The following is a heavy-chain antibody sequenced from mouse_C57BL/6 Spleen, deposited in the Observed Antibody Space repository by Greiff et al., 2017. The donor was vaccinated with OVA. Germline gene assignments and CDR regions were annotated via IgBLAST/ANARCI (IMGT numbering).Heavy chain of an antibody. J-gene: IGHJ3*01. CDR3: ASPPETGSYPGLAY. D-gene: IGHD2-12*01. Sequence: EVLLQQSGAGLVKPGASLKLSCAASGYTFSDYGMHWVSQAPGQGLEWVAYIRSGGSTIYYNDTFKGRATITRDNAKNTLFLQMTSLRSEDTAMYYCASPPETGSYPGLAYWGQGTLVTVSA. V-gene: IGHV5-17*01. CDR2: IRSGGSTI. CDR1: GYTFSDYG.